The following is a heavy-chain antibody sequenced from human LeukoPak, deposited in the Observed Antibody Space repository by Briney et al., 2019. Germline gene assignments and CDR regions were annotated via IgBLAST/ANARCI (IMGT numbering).Heavy chain of an antibody. CDR3: ARDRGFSYDLDY. D-gene: IGHD5-18*01. Sequence: KPSETLSLTCTVSGGSISSYYWTWIRQPPAKGLEWIGYIYYSGGTNYNPPLNSRVTISVDTSKNQFSLKLSSVTAADTAVYYCARDRGFSYDLDYWGQGTLVTVSS. CDR2: IYYSGGT. V-gene: IGHV4-59*01. CDR1: GGSISSYY. J-gene: IGHJ4*02.